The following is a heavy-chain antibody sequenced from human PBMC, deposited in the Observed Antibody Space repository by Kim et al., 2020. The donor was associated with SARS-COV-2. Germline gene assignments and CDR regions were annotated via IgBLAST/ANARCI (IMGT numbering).Heavy chain of an antibody. Sequence: LKGRVTLAVDTSKNQFSLKLRSVTAADTAVYYCARTVIRYFDWLFDSMDVWGQGTTVTVSS. CDR3: ARTVIRYFDWLFDSMDV. V-gene: IGHV4-30-2*04. J-gene: IGHJ6*02. D-gene: IGHD3-9*01.